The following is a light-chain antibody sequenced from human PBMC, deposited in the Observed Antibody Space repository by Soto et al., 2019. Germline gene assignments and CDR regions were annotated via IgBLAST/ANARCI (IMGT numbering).Light chain of an antibody. Sequence: EVVLTQSPVTLSLSPGERATLSCRASQSFRGLLAWYQQKPGQAPRLLIYGASSRATGIPPRFSGSGSGTQFTPTISSLQSEDFAVYYCQQYYYWPITFGQGTRLEIK. CDR2: GAS. V-gene: IGKV3-15*01. J-gene: IGKJ5*01. CDR1: QSFRGL. CDR3: QQYYYWPIT.